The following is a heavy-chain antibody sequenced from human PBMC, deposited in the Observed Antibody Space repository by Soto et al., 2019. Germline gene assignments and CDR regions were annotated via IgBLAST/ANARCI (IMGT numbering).Heavy chain of an antibody. CDR1: GGSISSYY. D-gene: IGHD2-2*01. CDR2: IYTSGST. Sequence: LCGGSISSYYWSWVRQPAGKGLEWIGRIYTSGSTTYNPSLKSRVTMSVDTSKNQFSLKLSSVTAADTAVYYCARACSSNSCYDVFDYWGQGTLVTVSS. V-gene: IGHV4-4*07. CDR3: ARACSSNSCYDVFDY. J-gene: IGHJ4*02.